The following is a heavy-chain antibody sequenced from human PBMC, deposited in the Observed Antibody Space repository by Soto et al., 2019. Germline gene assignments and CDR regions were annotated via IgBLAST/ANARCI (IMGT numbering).Heavy chain of an antibody. J-gene: IGHJ6*02. V-gene: IGHV4-59*01. CDR1: GASISGYY. Sequence: SETLSLTCTVSGASISGYYWSWIRQPPGKGLEWIGYIYYSGSTNYNPSLKSRVTISVDTSKNQFSLKLSSVTAADTAVYYCARMYYDFWSANYYYYGMDVWGQGTTVTVSS. CDR2: IYYSGST. D-gene: IGHD3-3*01. CDR3: ARMYYDFWSANYYYYGMDV.